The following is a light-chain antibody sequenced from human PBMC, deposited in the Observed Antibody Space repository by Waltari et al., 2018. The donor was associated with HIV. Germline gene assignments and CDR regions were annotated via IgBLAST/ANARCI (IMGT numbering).Light chain of an antibody. CDR2: GSN. V-gene: IGLV3-19*01. Sequence: SSELSQDPLLSVAPGQTARLTCMGAILSVLCRMWYQHRSGQAPRILSYGSNNRPSGIPDRFSGSTSGNTMSLTITATRAEDEGDYFCSSRDTTGRFWVFG. J-gene: IGLJ1*01. CDR3: SSRDTTGRFWV. CDR1: ILSVLC.